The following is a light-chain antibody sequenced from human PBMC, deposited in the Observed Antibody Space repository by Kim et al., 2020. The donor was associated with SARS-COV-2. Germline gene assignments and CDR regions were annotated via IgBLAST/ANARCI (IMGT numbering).Light chain of an antibody. Sequence: GQRVTISGSGSTSNIGTNAVNWYQQLPGTAPKLLIYSNDHRPSGVPDRFSGSKSGTSASLAISGLQSEDEADYYCSAWDDSLNGVIFGGGTQLTVL. CDR1: TSNIGTNA. CDR2: SND. J-gene: IGLJ2*01. V-gene: IGLV1-44*01. CDR3: SAWDDSLNGVI.